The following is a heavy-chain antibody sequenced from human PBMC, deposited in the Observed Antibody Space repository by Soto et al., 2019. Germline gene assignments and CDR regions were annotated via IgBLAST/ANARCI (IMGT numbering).Heavy chain of an antibody. J-gene: IGHJ6*02. V-gene: IGHV4-59*01. CDR2: IYDSGST. Sequence: QVQLQESGPGLVKPSETLSLTCTVSGGSISSNYWSWIRQPPGKGLEWIGYIYDSGSTNYNPSLKSRVTLSVDTSKNQFSLKLSSVAAADTAVYFCARDLKVWGAGNYYYYGMDVWGQGTTVTVSS. D-gene: IGHD3-16*01. CDR1: GGSISSNY. CDR3: ARDLKVWGAGNYYYYGMDV.